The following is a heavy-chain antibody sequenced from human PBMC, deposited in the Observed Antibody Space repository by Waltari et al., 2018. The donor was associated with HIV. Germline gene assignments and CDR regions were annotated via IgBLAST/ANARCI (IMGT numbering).Heavy chain of an antibody. CDR2: INTSGST. V-gene: IGHV4-4*07. CDR3: ARVAPYDSSGYYRGIFDY. J-gene: IGHJ4*02. Sequence: QVQLQESGPGLVKPSETLSLTCTVSGSSISSYYWSWIRQPAGKGLEWIGRINTSGSTNYNPSLKSRLTMSVDTSKNQFSLNLSSVTAADTAVYYCARVAPYDSSGYYRGIFDYWGQGTLVTVSS. CDR1: GSSISSYY. D-gene: IGHD3-22*01.